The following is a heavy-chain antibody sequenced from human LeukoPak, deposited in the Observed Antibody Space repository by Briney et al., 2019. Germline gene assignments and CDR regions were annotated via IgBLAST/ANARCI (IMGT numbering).Heavy chain of an antibody. CDR1: GFTFSSYA. J-gene: IGHJ3*02. Sequence: PGGSLRLSCAASGFTFSSYAMSWVRQAPGKGLEWVSAISGSGGSTYYADSVKGRFAISRDNSKNTLYLQMTSLRAEDTALYYCAKDLAVVVHNALDIWGQGTMVTVSS. CDR2: ISGSGGST. CDR3: AKDLAVVVHNALDI. D-gene: IGHD2-2*01. V-gene: IGHV3-23*01.